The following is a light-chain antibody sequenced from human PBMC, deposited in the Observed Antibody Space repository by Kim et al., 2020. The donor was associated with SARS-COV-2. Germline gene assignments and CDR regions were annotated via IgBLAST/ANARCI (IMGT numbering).Light chain of an antibody. J-gene: IGLJ3*02. CDR2: EDN. V-gene: IGLV6-57*01. CDR3: QSYDNSNPWV. Sequence: KTVTISCTRSSGSIASNYVHWYQLRPGSSPTTVIYEDNQRPSGVPDRFSASIDRSSNSAYLTISGLKSEDVAEYYCQSYDNSNPWVFGGGTQLTVL. CDR1: SGSIASNY.